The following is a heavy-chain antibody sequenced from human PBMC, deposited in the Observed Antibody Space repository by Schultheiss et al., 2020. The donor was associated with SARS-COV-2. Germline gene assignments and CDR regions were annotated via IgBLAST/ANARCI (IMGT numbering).Heavy chain of an antibody. CDR3: ARRKTGYYNYYYYGMDV. Sequence: GESLKISCKGSGYTFTTYWIGWVRQMPGKGLEWMGIIYPGDSDTRYSPSFQGQVTISADKSISTAYLQWSSLKASDTAMYYCARRKTGYYNYYYYGMDVWGQGTTVTVSS. D-gene: IGHD3-9*01. V-gene: IGHV5-51*01. CDR1: GYTFTTYW. CDR2: IYPGDSDT. J-gene: IGHJ6*02.